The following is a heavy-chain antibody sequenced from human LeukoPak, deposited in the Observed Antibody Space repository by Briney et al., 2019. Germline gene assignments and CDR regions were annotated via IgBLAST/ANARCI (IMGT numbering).Heavy chain of an antibody. CDR3: ARGPNYVWGSYRYFDY. D-gene: IGHD3-16*02. J-gene: IGHJ4*02. V-gene: IGHV4-30-4*01. Sequence: SRTLSLTCTVSSGSINRGDYYWSWIRRPPGKGLEWIGYIYYSGSTSYNPSLKSRVTISVDTSKNQFSLRLSSVTAADTAVYYCARGPNYVWGSYRYFDYWGQGTLVTVSS. CDR2: IYYSGST. CDR1: SGSINRGDYY.